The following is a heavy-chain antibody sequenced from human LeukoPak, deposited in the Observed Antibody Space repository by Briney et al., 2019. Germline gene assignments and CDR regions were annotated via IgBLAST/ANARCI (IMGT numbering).Heavy chain of an antibody. Sequence: GESLKISCEVSGYSFTSYWIAWVRQMPGKGLEWMGIIFPGDSDTTYSPSFQGQVTISADRSLNTAYLQWNSLKASDTAVHYCARRGFGDFDFDYWGQGTLVTVSS. D-gene: IGHD3-10*01. J-gene: IGHJ4*02. V-gene: IGHV5-51*01. CDR3: ARRGFGDFDFDY. CDR1: GYSFTSYW. CDR2: IFPGDSDT.